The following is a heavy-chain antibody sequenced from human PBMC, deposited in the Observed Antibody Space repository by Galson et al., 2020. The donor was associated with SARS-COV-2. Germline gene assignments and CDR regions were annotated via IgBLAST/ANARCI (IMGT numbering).Heavy chain of an antibody. Sequence: ASVKVSCKVSVYTLTELSMHWVRQAPGKGLEWMGGFDPEDGKTIYAQRFQGRVTMTEDTSTDTAYMELSNLRSEDTAVYYCAGLAYDGEAFDIWGQGTMVTVSS. CDR1: VYTLTELS. J-gene: IGHJ3*02. CDR3: AGLAYDGEAFDI. D-gene: IGHD3-16*01. V-gene: IGHV1-24*01. CDR2: FDPEDGKT.